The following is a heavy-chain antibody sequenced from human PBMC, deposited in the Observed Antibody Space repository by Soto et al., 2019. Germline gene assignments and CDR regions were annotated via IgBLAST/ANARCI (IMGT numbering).Heavy chain of an antibody. D-gene: IGHD2-2*01. CDR3: ARYCSSSSCYGVFDY. J-gene: IGHJ4*02. V-gene: IGHV1-24*01. CDR1: GYTLTELS. Sequence: ASVKVSCKVSGYTLTELSMHWVRQAPGKGLEWMGGFDPEDGETIYAQKFQGRVTMTEDTSTDTAYMELSSLRSADTAVYYCARYCSSSSCYGVFDYWGQGTLVTVSS. CDR2: FDPEDGET.